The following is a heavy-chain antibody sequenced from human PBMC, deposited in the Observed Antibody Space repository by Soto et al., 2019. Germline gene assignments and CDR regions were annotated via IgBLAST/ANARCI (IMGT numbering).Heavy chain of an antibody. CDR1: GDSVSRDITS. V-gene: IGHV6-1*01. D-gene: IGHD3-10*01. CDR2: TYYRSKWFH. CDR3: ARGNALDV. Sequence: SQTLSLTCAISGDSVSRDITSWNWIRQSPSRGLEWLGRTYYRSKWFHDYAASVKSRITINPDTSKNQLSLELNSMTPEDTAVYYCARGNALDVWGERTVVTVSS. J-gene: IGHJ3*01.